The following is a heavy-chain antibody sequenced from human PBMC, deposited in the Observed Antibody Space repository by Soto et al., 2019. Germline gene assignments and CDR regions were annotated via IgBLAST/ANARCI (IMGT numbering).Heavy chain of an antibody. CDR2: INWNGGST. CDR1: GFTFDDYG. CDR3: AGRAPRKAAAGKGDFAS. J-gene: IGHJ4*02. Sequence: EVQLVESGGGVVRPGGSLRLSCAASGFTFDDYGMSWVRQAPGKGLEWVSGINWNGGSTGYADSVKGRFTISRDNAKNPLYLQMTSLRAEDTALYTGAGRAPRKAAAGKGDFASWGQGTLVTVSS. V-gene: IGHV3-20*01. D-gene: IGHD6-19*01.